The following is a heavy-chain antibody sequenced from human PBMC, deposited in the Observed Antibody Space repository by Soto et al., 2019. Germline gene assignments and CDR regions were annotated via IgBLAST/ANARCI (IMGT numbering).Heavy chain of an antibody. CDR3: NRGSEYDFWSGYL. CDR2: IVPMFGTS. CDR1: GGTSTRYA. V-gene: IGHV1-69*06. D-gene: IGHD3-3*01. J-gene: IGHJ4*02. Sequence: QERLVQSGAEVRKPGSSVKVSCKVTGGTSTRYAINWVRQAPGQGLEWMGGIVPMFGTSKYAQKFQGRVTINADTSTHIASMELRSLTSEDTAVYYCNRGSEYDFWSGYLWGQGTLVSVS.